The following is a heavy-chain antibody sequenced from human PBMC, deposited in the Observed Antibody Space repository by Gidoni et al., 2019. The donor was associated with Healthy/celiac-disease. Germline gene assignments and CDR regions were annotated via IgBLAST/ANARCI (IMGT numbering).Heavy chain of an antibody. CDR3: AKEGADCSSTSCYWGY. CDR1: GFPFSSYG. J-gene: IGHJ4*02. Sequence: QVQLVASGGGVVQPGGSLSLSCAASGFPFSSYGMHWVRPAPGKGLEWVAFIRYDGSNKYYADSVKGRFTISRDNSKNTLYLQMNSLRAEDTAVYYCAKEGADCSSTSCYWGYWGQGTLVTVSS. CDR2: IRYDGSNK. D-gene: IGHD2-2*01. V-gene: IGHV3-30*02.